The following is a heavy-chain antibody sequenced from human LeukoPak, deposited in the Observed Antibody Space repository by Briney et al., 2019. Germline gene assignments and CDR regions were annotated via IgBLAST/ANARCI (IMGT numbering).Heavy chain of an antibody. J-gene: IGHJ3*02. V-gene: IGHV1-2*02. D-gene: IGHD3-10*01. Sequence: GASVKVSCKASGYTFTGYYMHWVRQAPGQGLEWMGWINPNSGGTNYAQKFQGRVTMTRDTSISTAYMELSRLRSDDTAVYYCATTLWFGGLYAFDIWGQGTMVTVSS. CDR3: ATTLWFGGLYAFDI. CDR2: INPNSGGT. CDR1: GYTFTGYY.